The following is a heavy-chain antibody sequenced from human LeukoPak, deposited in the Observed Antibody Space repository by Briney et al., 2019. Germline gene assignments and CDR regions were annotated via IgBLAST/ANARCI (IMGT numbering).Heavy chain of an antibody. CDR2: ISGGSDIT. D-gene: IGHD3-10*01. CDR3: PSLLTGYGSFAY. Sequence: GGSLRLSCAASGFDFRSYAMSWVRQAPGKGLDWVSAISGGSDITHYADSVKGRFTLSRDTSKNSLYLQMNSLRVEDTAIYYCPSLLTGYGSFAYGGQGTLVTASS. CDR1: GFDFRSYA. V-gene: IGHV3-23*01. J-gene: IGHJ4*02.